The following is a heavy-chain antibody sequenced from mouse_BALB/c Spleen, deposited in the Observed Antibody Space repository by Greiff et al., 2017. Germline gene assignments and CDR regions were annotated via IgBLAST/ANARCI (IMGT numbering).Heavy chain of an antibody. V-gene: IGHV5-6*01. Sequence: EVKLVESGGDLVKPGGSLKLSCAASGFTFSSYGMSWVRQTPDKRLEWVATISSGGSYTYYPDSVKERFTISRDNAKNTLYLQMSSLKSEDTAMYYCARHDYYDYDVGYYYAMDYWGQGTSVTVSS. CDR1: GFTFSSYG. CDR3: ARHDYYDYDVGYYYAMDY. J-gene: IGHJ4*01. CDR2: ISSGGSYT. D-gene: IGHD2-4*01.